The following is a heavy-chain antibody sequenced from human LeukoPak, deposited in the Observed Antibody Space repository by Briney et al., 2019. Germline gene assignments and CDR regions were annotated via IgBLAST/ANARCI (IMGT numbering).Heavy chain of an antibody. CDR2: INHSGST. D-gene: IGHD2-2*01. V-gene: IGHV4-34*01. CDR1: GGSFSGYY. J-gene: IGHJ5*02. Sequence: PSETLSLTCAVYGGSFSGYYWSWIRQPPGKGLEWIGEINHSGSTNYNPSLKSRVTISVDTSKHQFSLKLSSVTAADTAVYYCARGVGSTLLQGVDPWGQGTLVTVSS. CDR3: ARGVGSTLLQGVDP.